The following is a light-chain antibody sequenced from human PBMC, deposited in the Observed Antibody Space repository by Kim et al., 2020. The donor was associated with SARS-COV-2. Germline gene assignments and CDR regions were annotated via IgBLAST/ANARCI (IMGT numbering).Light chain of an antibody. J-gene: IGKJ1*01. V-gene: IGKV3-20*01. CDR2: GAS. CDR1: LSVSSNV. CDR3: EKYSSSPAT. Sequence: CPGGRAPLSCRASLSVSSNVIARYQQKPGPAPPLLICGASSRAPGVPDRFSGSGSGTDFSLTSTRLEPEEFAVYYCEKYSSSPATFGEGTTV.